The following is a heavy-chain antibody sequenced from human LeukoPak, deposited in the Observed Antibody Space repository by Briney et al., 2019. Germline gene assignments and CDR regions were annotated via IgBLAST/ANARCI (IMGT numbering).Heavy chain of an antibody. CDR3: ARDSSYLEMATPLWPLDY. V-gene: IGHV3-23*01. CDR1: GFTFSSYG. CDR2: ISGSGGST. Sequence: GRSLRLSCAASGFTFSSYGMHWVRQAPGKGLEWVSAISGSGGSTYYADSVKGRFTISRDNSKNTLYLQMNSLRAEDTAVYYCARDSSYLEMATPLWPLDYWGQGTLVTVSS. J-gene: IGHJ4*02. D-gene: IGHD5-24*01.